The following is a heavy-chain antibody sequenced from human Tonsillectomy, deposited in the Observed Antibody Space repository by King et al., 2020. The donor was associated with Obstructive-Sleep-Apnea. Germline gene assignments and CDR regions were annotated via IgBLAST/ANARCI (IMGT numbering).Heavy chain of an antibody. Sequence: QLVQSGAEAKKPGESLRISCRCFGFSFSRHWIAWVRQMPGKGLEWMGIIYPWDSDTRYSPSFRGQFVITVDRSTSTAYLQWNTLRASDTAIFYCARQQRNAAGTDYPDAGLDVWGQGTKVTVSS. CDR3: ARQQRNAAGTDYPDAGLDV. V-gene: IGHV5-51*01. J-gene: IGHJ3*01. D-gene: IGHD3-10*01. CDR1: GFSFSRHW. CDR2: IYPWDSDT.